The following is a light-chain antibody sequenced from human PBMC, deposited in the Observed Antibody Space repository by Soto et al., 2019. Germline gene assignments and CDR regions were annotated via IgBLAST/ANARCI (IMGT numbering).Light chain of an antibody. V-gene: IGKV1-17*01. CDR2: AAS. CDR1: RGIGND. J-gene: IGKJ1*01. CDR3: LQHNSYPRT. Sequence: DIQMTQSPSPLSASVGDTVTITCRASRGIGNDLGWYQQRPGKAPNRLVYAASTLQSGVPSRFSGRGSGTEFTLTISSLQPEDFTTYYCLQHNSYPRTFGQGTKLEIK.